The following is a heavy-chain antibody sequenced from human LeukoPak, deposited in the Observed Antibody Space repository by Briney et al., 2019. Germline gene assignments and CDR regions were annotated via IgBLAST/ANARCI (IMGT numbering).Heavy chain of an antibody. Sequence: SEILSLTCNVSGGSISNNYWSWIRQPPGEGLEWIGYFHDSESTNYNPSLKSRVSISVDTSKNQVSLKLTSVTAADTAVYHCARGDASGRPGIAFDYWGQGTLVTVSS. CDR1: GGSISNNY. CDR2: FHDSEST. D-gene: IGHD1-26*01. V-gene: IGHV4-59*01. CDR3: ARGDASGRPGIAFDY. J-gene: IGHJ4*02.